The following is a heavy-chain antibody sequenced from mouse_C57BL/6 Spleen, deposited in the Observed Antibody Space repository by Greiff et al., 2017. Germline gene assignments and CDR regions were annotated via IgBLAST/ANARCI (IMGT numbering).Heavy chain of an antibody. D-gene: IGHD1-1*01. CDR1: GYTFTSYW. CDR3: TRGDYGSSLLAMDY. Sequence: VQLQQSGTVLARPGASVKMSCKTSGYTFTSYWMHWVKQRPGQGLEWIGAIYPGNSDTSYNQKFKGKAKLTAVTSASTAYMELSSLTNEDSAFYYCTRGDYGSSLLAMDYWGKGTSVTVSS. CDR2: IYPGNSDT. J-gene: IGHJ4*01. V-gene: IGHV1-5*01.